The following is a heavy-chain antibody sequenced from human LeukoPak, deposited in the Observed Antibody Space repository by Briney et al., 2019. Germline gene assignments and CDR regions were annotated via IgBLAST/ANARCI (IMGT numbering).Heavy chain of an antibody. CDR2: IYHSGST. Sequence: SQTLSLTCAVSGGSISSGGYSWSWIRQPPGKGLEWIGYIYHSGSTYYNPSLKSRVTISVDTSKNQFSLKLSSVTAADTAVYYCARGLLLFRAFDIWGQGTMVTVSS. D-gene: IGHD3-10*02. J-gene: IGHJ3*02. CDR1: GGSISSGGYS. V-gene: IGHV4-30-2*01. CDR3: ARGLLLFRAFDI.